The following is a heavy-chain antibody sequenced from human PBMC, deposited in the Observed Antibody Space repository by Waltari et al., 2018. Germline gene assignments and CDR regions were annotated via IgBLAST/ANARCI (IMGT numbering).Heavy chain of an antibody. V-gene: IGHV3-23*01. CDR3: AKDSPFGDD. CDR1: GFTFSNFA. CDR2: ISDSGSDT. J-gene: IGHJ6*02. Sequence: EVQLLDSGGGLVQPGGSLRLSCAASGFTFSNFAMTWVRQAPGKGLEWVSVISDSGSDTYYAESVKGRFTVSRDNSKNTLYLQMNSLRAEDTAVYQCAKDSPFGDDWGQGTTVTVSS. D-gene: IGHD3-10*01.